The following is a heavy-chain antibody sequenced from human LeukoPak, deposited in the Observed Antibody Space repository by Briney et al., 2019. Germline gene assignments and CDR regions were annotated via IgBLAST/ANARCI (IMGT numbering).Heavy chain of an antibody. Sequence: GGSLRLSCAASGFTVSSNYMGWVRQAPGKGLEWVSVIYSGGSTYYADSVKGRFTISRDSSKNTLYLQMNSLRAEDTAVYYCARLSSYYYDSSADFDYWGQGTLVTVSS. J-gene: IGHJ4*02. CDR2: IYSGGST. CDR3: ARLSSYYYDSSADFDY. CDR1: GFTVSSNY. V-gene: IGHV3-66*01. D-gene: IGHD3-22*01.